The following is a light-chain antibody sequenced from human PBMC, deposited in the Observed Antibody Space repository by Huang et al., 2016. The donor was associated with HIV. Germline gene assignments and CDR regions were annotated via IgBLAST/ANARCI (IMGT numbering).Light chain of an antibody. CDR3: QQRSNWPPLFT. CDR2: DAS. J-gene: IGKJ3*01. CDR1: QSVSSY. V-gene: IGKV3-11*01. Sequence: EIVLTQSPATLSLSPGERDTLSCRASQSVSSYLAWYQQKPGQAPRLLIYDASTRATGIPARFSCIGSWTDFTLTISSLEPEDFAVYYCQQRSNWPPLFTFGPGTKVDIK.